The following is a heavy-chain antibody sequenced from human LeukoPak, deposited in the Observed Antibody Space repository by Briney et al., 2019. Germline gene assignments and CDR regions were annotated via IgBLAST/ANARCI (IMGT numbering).Heavy chain of an antibody. V-gene: IGHV3-53*01. D-gene: IGHD3-22*01. CDR3: ARAPRNYYDSSGYYSEQYFDY. CDR2: IYSGGST. Sequence: PGGSLRLSCAVSGFTVSSNYMSWVRQAPGKGLEWVSVIYSGGSTYYADSVKGRFTISRDNSKNTLYLQMNSLRAEDTAVYYCARAPRNYYDSSGYYSEQYFDYWGQGTLVTVSS. J-gene: IGHJ4*02. CDR1: GFTVSSNY.